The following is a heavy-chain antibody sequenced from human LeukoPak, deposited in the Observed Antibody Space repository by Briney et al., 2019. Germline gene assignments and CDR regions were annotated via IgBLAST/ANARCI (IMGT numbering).Heavy chain of an antibody. D-gene: IGHD6-19*01. CDR3: AKDHLPGIVVADRDY. J-gene: IGHJ4*02. CDR1: GFTFSRYS. Sequence: PGGPLRLSCAASGFTFSRYSMSWVRQAPGKGLEWVSAISGSGGTTYYADSVKGRFTISRDNSKNTLYLQINSLRVEDTAVYYCAKDHLPGIVVADRDYWGQGTLVTVSS. CDR2: ISGSGGTT. V-gene: IGHV3-23*01.